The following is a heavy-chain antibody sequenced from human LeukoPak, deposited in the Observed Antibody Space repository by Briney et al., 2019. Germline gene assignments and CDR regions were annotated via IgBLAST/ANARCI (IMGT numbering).Heavy chain of an antibody. J-gene: IGHJ4*02. CDR3: AKDICGGNCYPHGGY. CDR2: IPYDGSNK. Sequence: PGGSLRLSCAASGFTFSNYGMHWVRQAPGKGLEWVAFIPYDGSNKYYADFLQGRLTISRDNSMNTLYLQMSSLRAEDTARYYCAKDICGGNCYPHGGYWGQGTLVTVSS. V-gene: IGHV3-30*02. D-gene: IGHD2-21*01. CDR1: GFTFSNYG.